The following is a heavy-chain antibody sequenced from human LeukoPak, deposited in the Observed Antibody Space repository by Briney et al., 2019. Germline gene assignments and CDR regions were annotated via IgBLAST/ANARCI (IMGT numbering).Heavy chain of an antibody. V-gene: IGHV5-51*01. CDR2: IYPGDSDT. CDR1: GYSFTSYW. Sequence: KYGESLKISCKGSGYSFTSYWVGWVRQMPGKGLEWMGIIYPGDSDTRYSPSFQGQVTISADKSISTAYLQWSSLKASDTAMYYYARRYCSSTSCYPYYFDYWGQGTLVTVSS. CDR3: ARRYCSSTSCYPYYFDY. D-gene: IGHD2-2*01. J-gene: IGHJ4*02.